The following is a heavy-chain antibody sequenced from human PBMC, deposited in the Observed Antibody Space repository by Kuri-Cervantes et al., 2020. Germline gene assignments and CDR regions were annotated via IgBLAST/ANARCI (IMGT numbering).Heavy chain of an antibody. CDR3: ARDRGYFDY. Sequence: GESLKISCAASGFTFSTYGMHWVRQAPGKGLEWVSYISSSSSTIYYADSVKGRFTISRDNAKNSLHLQMNSLRAEDTAVYYCARDRGYFDYWGQGTLVTVSS. CDR1: GFTFSTYG. J-gene: IGHJ4*02. D-gene: IGHD3-10*01. V-gene: IGHV3-48*01. CDR2: ISSSSSTI.